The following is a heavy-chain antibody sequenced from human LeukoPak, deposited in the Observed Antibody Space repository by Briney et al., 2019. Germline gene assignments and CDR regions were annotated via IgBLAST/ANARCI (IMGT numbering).Heavy chain of an antibody. J-gene: IGHJ4*02. D-gene: IGHD5/OR15-5a*01. CDR1: GFTFSTYW. V-gene: IGHV3-7*01. CDR3: AREGYIVSTMYFDS. CDR2: IKPDGSER. Sequence: PGGALRLSCAASGFTFSTYWMSWVRQAPGKGLEWVASIKPDGSERYYVDSVKGRFTISRDNAKETLFLQMNSLRVEDTAVYFCAREGYIVSTMYFDSWGQGTLVSVSS.